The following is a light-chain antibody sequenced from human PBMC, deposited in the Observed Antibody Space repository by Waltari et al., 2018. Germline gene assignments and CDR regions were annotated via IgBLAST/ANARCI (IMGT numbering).Light chain of an antibody. CDR2: SNS. J-gene: IGLJ3*02. CDR3: AAWDDSLNGPDWV. V-gene: IGLV1-44*01. Sequence: QSVLTPPPSASGTPGQRVTISCSGRGPNIGSNTVNWYQQLPGTAPKLLIYSNSQRPSGVPDRFSGSKSGTSASLAISGLQSEDEADYYCAAWDDSLNGPDWVFGGGTKLTVL. CDR1: GPNIGSNT.